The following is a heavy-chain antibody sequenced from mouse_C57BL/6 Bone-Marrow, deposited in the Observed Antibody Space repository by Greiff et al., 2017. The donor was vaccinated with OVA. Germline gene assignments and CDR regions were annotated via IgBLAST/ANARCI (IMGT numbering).Heavy chain of an antibody. CDR3: ARAPYGYDDY. CDR2: INPYNGGT. Sequence: EVQLQQSGPVLVKPGASVKMSCKASGYTFTDYYMNWVKQSHGKSLEWIGVINPYNGGTSYNQKFKGKATLTVDKSSSTAYMELNSLTSEDSAVYYCARAPYGYDDYWGQGTTLTVSS. J-gene: IGHJ2*01. V-gene: IGHV1-19*01. CDR1: GYTFTDYY. D-gene: IGHD2-2*01.